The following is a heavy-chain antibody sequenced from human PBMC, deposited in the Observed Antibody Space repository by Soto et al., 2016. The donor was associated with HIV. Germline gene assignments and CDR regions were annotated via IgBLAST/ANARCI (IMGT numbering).Heavy chain of an antibody. J-gene: IGHJ4*02. CDR2: ISSSDIST. V-gene: IGHV3-23*01. Sequence: EVQLLESGGDFVQPGGPVRLSCAASGFTFKSYAMTWVRQAPGKGLEWVSGISSSDISTYYAVSVKGRFTISRGNSKNTLYLLMNSLRAEDSATYYCAKANSRMLMPGKYFDDWGQGTLVTVSS. D-gene: IGHD3-22*01. CDR3: AKANSRMLMPGKYFDD. CDR1: GFTFKSYA.